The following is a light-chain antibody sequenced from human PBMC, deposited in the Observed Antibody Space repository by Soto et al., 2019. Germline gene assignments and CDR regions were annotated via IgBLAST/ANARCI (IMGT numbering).Light chain of an antibody. CDR1: QSVSGNY. CDR3: QQYASSPFWT. V-gene: IGKV3-20*01. Sequence: EIVLTQSPGTLSLSPGEGATLSCRASQSVSGNYLAWYQQKPGQAPRLLMFGASNRATGIPDRFSGSGSGPDFTLTISSLEPEDFAVYYCQQYASSPFWTCGQGTKVEVK. CDR2: GAS. J-gene: IGKJ1*01.